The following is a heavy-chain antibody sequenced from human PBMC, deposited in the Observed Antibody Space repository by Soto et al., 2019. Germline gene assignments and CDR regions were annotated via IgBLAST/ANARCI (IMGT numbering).Heavy chain of an antibody. CDR1: GGSFSGYY. CDR2: INHSGST. J-gene: IGHJ6*04. D-gene: IGHD2-2*01. Sequence: QVQLQQWGAGLLKPSETLSLTCAVYGGSFSGYYWSWIRQPPGNGLEWIGEINHSGSTNYNPSLKSRVTISVDTSKNQFSLKLSSVTAADTAVYYCAREDIVVVPAAIGPYYYYGMDVWGKGTTVTVSS. CDR3: AREDIVVVPAAIGPYYYYGMDV. V-gene: IGHV4-34*01.